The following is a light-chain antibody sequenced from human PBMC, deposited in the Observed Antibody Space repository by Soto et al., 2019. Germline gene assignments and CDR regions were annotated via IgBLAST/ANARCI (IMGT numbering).Light chain of an antibody. Sequence: DIQMTQSPSSLSASVGDRVTITCRAGQTVISYLHWYQQKQGKAPKLLIYVGSYLHSGVPSRFSGSGSGTEVTLTITNLQPEDSATYYCQQAATFPLTFGGGTDVEI. V-gene: IGKV1-39*01. CDR2: VGS. J-gene: IGKJ4*01. CDR3: QQAATFPLT. CDR1: QTVISY.